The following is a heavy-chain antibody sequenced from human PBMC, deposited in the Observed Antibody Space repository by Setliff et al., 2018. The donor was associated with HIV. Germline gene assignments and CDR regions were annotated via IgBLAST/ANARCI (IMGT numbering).Heavy chain of an antibody. V-gene: IGHV4-4*09. J-gene: IGHJ3*02. CDR1: GDTDFY. CDR3: ARRDYNFSGTFDI. Sequence: PSETLSLTCTVSGDTDFYWNWIRQPPGKGLEWIGYINASGKTNYNPSLKSRVAMSADTSKNQFSLTLDSVTAADPAVYYCARRDYNFSGTFDIWGQGTMVTVSS. D-gene: IGHD4-4*01. CDR2: INASGKT.